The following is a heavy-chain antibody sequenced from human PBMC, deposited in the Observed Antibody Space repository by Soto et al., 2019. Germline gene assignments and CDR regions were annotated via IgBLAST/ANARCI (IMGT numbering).Heavy chain of an antibody. Sequence: QVQLVQSGAEVKKPGASVKVSCKASGYTFTSYDINWVRQATGQGLEWMGWMNDNSCNTGYAQKFQGRVTRTSNTSVSTPTMELSSLRYADTDEYSCERGLSLAIQMWGQGTMVTVSS. CDR1: GYTFTSYD. CDR3: ERGLSLAIQM. D-gene: IGHD2-21*01. J-gene: IGHJ4*02. CDR2: MNDNSCNT. V-gene: IGHV1-8*01.